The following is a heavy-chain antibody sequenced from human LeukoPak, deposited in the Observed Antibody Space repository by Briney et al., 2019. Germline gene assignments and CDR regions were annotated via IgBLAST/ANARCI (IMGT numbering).Heavy chain of an antibody. J-gene: IGHJ4*02. CDR3: ARVSDSSGWYLDY. CDR1: GDSVSSNSGA. V-gene: IGHV6-1*01. Sequence: SQTLSLTCAISGDSVSSNSGAWNWIRQSPSRGLEWLGRTYYRSKWYNDYAVSVKSRITINPDTSKNQFSLQLNSVTPEDTAVYYCARVSDSSGWYLDYWGQGTLVTVSS. D-gene: IGHD6-19*01. CDR2: TYYRSKWYN.